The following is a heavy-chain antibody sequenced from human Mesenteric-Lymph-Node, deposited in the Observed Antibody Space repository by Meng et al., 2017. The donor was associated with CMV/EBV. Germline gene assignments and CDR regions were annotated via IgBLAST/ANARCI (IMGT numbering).Heavy chain of an antibody. Sequence: GESLKISCKASGYTFTGYYMHWVRQAPGQGLEWMGWINPNSGGTNYAQKFQGRVTMTRDTSISTAYMELSRLRSDDTAVYYCARDRGSGVLMVYPDYWGQGTLVTVSS. CDR2: INPNSGGT. J-gene: IGHJ4*02. D-gene: IGHD2-8*01. V-gene: IGHV1-2*02. CDR3: ARDRGSGVLMVYPDY. CDR1: GYTFTGYY.